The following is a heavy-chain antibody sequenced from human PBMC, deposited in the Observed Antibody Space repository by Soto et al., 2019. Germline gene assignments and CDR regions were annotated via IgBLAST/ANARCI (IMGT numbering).Heavy chain of an antibody. D-gene: IGHD1-1*01. J-gene: IGHJ4*02. V-gene: IGHV3-33*01. CDR3: ARECYGDGYNYCYFDY. CDR2: IWYDGSNK. CDR1: GFTFSSYG. Sequence: PGGSLRLSCAASGFTFSSYGMHWVRQAPGKGLEWVAVIWYDGSNKYYADSVKGRFTISRDNSKNTLYLQMNSLRAEDTALYYCARECYGDGYNYCYFDYWGQGTQVTVSS.